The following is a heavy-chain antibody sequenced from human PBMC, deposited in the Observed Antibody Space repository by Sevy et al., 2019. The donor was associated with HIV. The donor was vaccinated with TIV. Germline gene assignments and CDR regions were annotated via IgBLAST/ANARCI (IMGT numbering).Heavy chain of an antibody. Sequence: GGCLRLSCAASGFTFSSYAMSWVRQAPGKGLEWVSAISGSGGSTYYADSVKGRFTISRDNSKNTLYLQMNSLRAEDTAVHYCTTDGGQRVLIFSYYGMDVWGQGTTVTVSS. D-gene: IGHD2-8*01. CDR3: TTDGGQRVLIFSYYGMDV. CDR2: ISGSGGST. J-gene: IGHJ6*02. V-gene: IGHV3-23*01. CDR1: GFTFSSYA.